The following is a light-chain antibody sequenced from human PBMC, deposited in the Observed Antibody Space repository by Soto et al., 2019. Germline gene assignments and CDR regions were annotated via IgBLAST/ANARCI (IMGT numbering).Light chain of an antibody. CDR1: QDISNY. CDR2: AAS. V-gene: IGKV1-27*01. CDR3: QNYKSAPNT. J-gene: IGKJ2*01. Sequence: DIQMTQSPSSLSASVGDRVTITCRASQDISNYLAWYQQKPGKVPELLIYAASTLQTGVQSRFSGSGSGTVVTLTINSLQPEDLATYYCQNYKSAPNTFGRGTRLEIK.